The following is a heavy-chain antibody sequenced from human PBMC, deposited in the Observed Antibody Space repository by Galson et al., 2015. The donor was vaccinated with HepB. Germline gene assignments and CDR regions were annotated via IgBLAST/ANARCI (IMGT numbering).Heavy chain of an antibody. CDR2: IIPILGIA. CDR1: GGTFSSYA. CDR3: AREVGFDCSSTSCYARGWFDP. D-gene: IGHD2-2*01. Sequence: SVKVSCKASGGTFSSYAISWVRQAPGQGLEWMGGIIPILGIANYAQKFQGRVTITADKSTSTAYMELSSLRSEDTAVYYCAREVGFDCSSTSCYARGWFDPWGQGTLVTVSS. V-gene: IGHV1-69*10. J-gene: IGHJ5*02.